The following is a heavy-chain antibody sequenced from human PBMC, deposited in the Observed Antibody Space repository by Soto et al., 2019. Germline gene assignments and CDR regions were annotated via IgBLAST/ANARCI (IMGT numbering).Heavy chain of an antibody. D-gene: IGHD3-22*01. CDR2: ISGSGGST. Sequence: GGSLRLSCAASGFTFSSYAMSWVRQAPGKGLEWVSAISGSGGSTYYADSVKGRFTISRDNSKNTLYLQMNSLRAEDTAVYYCAKDKTYYYDSSGYYYFDYWGQGTLVTVSS. V-gene: IGHV3-23*01. CDR1: GFTFSSYA. CDR3: AKDKTYYYDSSGYYYFDY. J-gene: IGHJ4*02.